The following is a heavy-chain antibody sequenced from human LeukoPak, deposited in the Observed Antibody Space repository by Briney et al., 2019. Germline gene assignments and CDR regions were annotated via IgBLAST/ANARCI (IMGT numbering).Heavy chain of an antibody. CDR3: AKERGGYDFASRTREYYFDY. CDR1: GFTFSSYG. V-gene: IGHV3-30*18. Sequence: QPGGSLRLSCAASGFTFSSYGMHWVRQAPGKGLEWVAVISYDGSNKYYADSVKGRFTISRDNSKNTLYLQMNSLRAEDTAVYYCAKERGGYDFASRTREYYFDYWGQGTLVTVSS. CDR2: ISYDGSNK. J-gene: IGHJ4*02. D-gene: IGHD5-12*01.